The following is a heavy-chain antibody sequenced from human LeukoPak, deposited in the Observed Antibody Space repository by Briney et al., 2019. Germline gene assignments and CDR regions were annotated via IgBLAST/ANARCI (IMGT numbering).Heavy chain of an antibody. J-gene: IGHJ4*02. V-gene: IGHV3-23*01. D-gene: IGHD6-13*01. CDR2: LGSSGGST. Sequence: GGSLRLSCAASGFTFSSYAMSWVRQAPGKGLEWVSGLGSSGGSTYYADSVRGRFTISRDNSKSTLYLQMNSLRAEDTAVYYCSKAGARQQLVQLDYWGQGTPVTVSS. CDR1: GFTFSSYA. CDR3: SKAGARQQLVQLDY.